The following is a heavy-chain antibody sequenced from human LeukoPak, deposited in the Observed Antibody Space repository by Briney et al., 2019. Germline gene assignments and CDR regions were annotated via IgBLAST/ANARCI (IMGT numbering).Heavy chain of an antibody. Sequence: ASVKVSCKASGYTFTSYDISWVRRAPGQGLEWMGWISAYNGNTNYAQKLQGRVTMTTDTSTSTAYMELRSLRSDDTAVYYCARDRTAMASGAFDIWGQGTMVTVSS. CDR2: ISAYNGNT. CDR3: ARDRTAMASGAFDI. V-gene: IGHV1-18*01. D-gene: IGHD5-18*01. CDR1: GYTFTSYD. J-gene: IGHJ3*02.